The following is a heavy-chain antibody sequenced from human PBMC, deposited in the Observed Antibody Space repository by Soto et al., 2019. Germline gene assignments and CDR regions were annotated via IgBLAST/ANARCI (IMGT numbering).Heavy chain of an antibody. CDR3: AKDRGGSGWLPHY. CDR2: ISWNSGSI. V-gene: IGHV3-9*01. CDR1: GFTFDDYA. J-gene: IGHJ4*02. Sequence: EVQLVESGGGLVQPGRSLRLSCAASGFTFDDYAMHWVRQAPGKGLEWVSGISWNSGSIGYADSVKGRFTISRDNAKNSLYLQINSLRAEDTALYYCAKDRGGSGWLPHYWGQGTLVTVSS. D-gene: IGHD6-19*01.